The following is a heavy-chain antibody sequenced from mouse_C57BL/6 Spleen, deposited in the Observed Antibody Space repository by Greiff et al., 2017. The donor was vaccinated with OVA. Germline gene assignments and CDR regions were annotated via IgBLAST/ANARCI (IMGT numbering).Heavy chain of an antibody. Sequence: QVQLQQSGPGLVQPSQSLSITCTVSGFSLTSYGVHWVRQSPGKGLEWLGVIWSGGSTDYNAAFISRLSISKDNSKSQVFFKMNSLQADDTAICYCARTYSKAWFAYWGQGTLVTVSA. V-gene: IGHV2-2*01. J-gene: IGHJ3*01. D-gene: IGHD2-5*01. CDR2: IWSGGST. CDR3: ARTYSKAWFAY. CDR1: GFSLTSYG.